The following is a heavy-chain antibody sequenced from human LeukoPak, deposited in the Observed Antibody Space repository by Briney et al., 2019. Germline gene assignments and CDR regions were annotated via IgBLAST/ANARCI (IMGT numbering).Heavy chain of an antibody. J-gene: IGHJ3*02. CDR3: ARYYDSRGYYYVDAFDI. CDR1: GFTFSSYW. V-gene: IGHV3-7*01. D-gene: IGHD3-22*01. CDR2: IKQDGSEK. Sequence: PGGSLRLSCAASGFTFSSYWMSWVRQAPGKGLEWVANIKQDGSEKYYVDSVKGRFTISRDNAKNSLYLQMNSLRAEDTAVYYCARYYDSRGYYYVDAFDIWGQGTMVTVSS.